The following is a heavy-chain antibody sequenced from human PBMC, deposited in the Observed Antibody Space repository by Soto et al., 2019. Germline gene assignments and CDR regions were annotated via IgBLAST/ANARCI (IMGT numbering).Heavy chain of an antibody. CDR3: AKVRIPRYCSGGSCYSGWFDP. J-gene: IGHJ5*02. CDR1: GFTFSSYA. V-gene: IGHV3-23*01. Sequence: EVQLLESGGGLVQPGGSLRLSCAASGFTFSSYAMSWVRQAPGKGLEWVSAISGSGGSTYYADSVKGRFTISRDNSKNTLYLQMNSLRAEDTAVYYCAKVRIPRYCSGGSCYSGWFDPWGQGTLVTVS. D-gene: IGHD2-15*01. CDR2: ISGSGGST.